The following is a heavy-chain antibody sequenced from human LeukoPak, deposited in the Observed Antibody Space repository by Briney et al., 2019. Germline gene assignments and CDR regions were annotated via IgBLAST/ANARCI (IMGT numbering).Heavy chain of an antibody. CDR2: ISGSGGST. J-gene: IGHJ6*03. Sequence: SGGSLRLSCAASGFTFSSYWMSWVHQAPGKGLEWVSAISGSGGSTYYADSVKGRFTISRDNSKNTLFLQMNSLRVEDTAVYYCAIQGNSYGNYYYMDVWGKGTTVTISS. V-gene: IGHV3-23*01. D-gene: IGHD5-18*01. CDR3: AIQGNSYGNYYYMDV. CDR1: GFTFSSYW.